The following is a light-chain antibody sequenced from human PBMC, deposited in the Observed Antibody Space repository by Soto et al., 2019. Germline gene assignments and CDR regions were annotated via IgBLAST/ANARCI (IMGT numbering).Light chain of an antibody. J-gene: IGKJ5*01. Sequence: DIQLTQSPSFLSASVGDRVTITCRASQGLSSDLAWYQQKPGKAPKLLIYAASTLQSGFPSRFSGSGSGTEFTLTSSSLQPEDFATYYCQQLNSYPITFGQGTRLEIK. CDR3: QQLNSYPIT. CDR1: QGLSSD. CDR2: AAS. V-gene: IGKV1-9*01.